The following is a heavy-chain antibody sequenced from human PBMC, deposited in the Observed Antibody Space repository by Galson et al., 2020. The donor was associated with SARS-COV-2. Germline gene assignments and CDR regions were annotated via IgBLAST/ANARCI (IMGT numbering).Heavy chain of an antibody. Sequence: SETLSLTCTVSGGSISRSPYSWGWIRQPPGKGLEWIGSIYYSGSTYYNPSLKSRITISVDTSKNQFSLKLSSVTAADTAVYYCAAGEKAMLTMGTHDVFDIWGQGTMVTVSS. J-gene: IGHJ3*02. CDR1: GGSISRSPYS. D-gene: IGHD5-18*01. V-gene: IGHV4-39*01. CDR2: IYYSGST. CDR3: AAGEKAMLTMGTHDVFDI.